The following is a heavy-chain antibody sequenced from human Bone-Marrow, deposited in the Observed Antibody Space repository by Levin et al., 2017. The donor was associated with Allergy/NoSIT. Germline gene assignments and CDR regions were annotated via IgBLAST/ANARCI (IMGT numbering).Heavy chain of an antibody. CDR2: MTPNSGNT. J-gene: IGHJ6*02. V-gene: IGHV1-8*01. Sequence: GASVKVSCRASGYTFTTYDINWVRQATGQGLEWVGWMTPNSGNTGYATNFQGRVTMTRNTSTGTAYMELNNLRSEDTAVYFCVREYYDFWRAGGYYYGMDVWGQGTTVIVSS. CDR1: GYTFTTYD. D-gene: IGHD3-3*01. CDR3: VREYYDFWRAGGYYYGMDV.